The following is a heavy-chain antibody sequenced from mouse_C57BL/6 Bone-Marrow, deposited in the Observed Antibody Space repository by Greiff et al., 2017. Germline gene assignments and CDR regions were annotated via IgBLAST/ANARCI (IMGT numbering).Heavy chain of an antibody. CDR1: GFNIKDDY. D-gene: IGHD1-1*01. Sequence: EVKLQESGAELVRPGASVKLSCTASGFNIKDDYMHWVKQRPEQGLEWIGWIDPENGDTEYASKFQGKATITADPSSNTAYLQLSSLTSEDTAVYYCTTVHYYGSSHWYFDVWGTGTTVTVSS. CDR3: TTVHYYGSSHWYFDV. CDR2: IDPENGDT. V-gene: IGHV14-4*01. J-gene: IGHJ1*03.